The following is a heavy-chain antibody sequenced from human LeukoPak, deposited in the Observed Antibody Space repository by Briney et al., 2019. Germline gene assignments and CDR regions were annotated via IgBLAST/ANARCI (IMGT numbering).Heavy chain of an antibody. V-gene: IGHV3-9*01. Sequence: GGSLRLSCAASGFTFDDYAMHWVRQAPGKGLEWVSGISWNSGSIGYADSVKGRFTISRDNAKNSLYLQMNSLRAEDTALYYCAKSACSSTSCFYDYWAREPWSPSPQ. J-gene: IGHJ4*02. CDR2: ISWNSGSI. CDR3: AKSACSSTSCFYDY. D-gene: IGHD2-2*01. CDR1: GFTFDDYA.